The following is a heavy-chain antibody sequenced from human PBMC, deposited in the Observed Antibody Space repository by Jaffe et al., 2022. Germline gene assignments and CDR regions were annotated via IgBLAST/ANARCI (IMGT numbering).Heavy chain of an antibody. V-gene: IGHV3-48*03. D-gene: IGHD6-19*01. CDR2: ISSSGSTI. CDR3: ARDLTSVMSSGWSQRPTPYYFDY. Sequence: EVQLVESGGGLVQPGGSLRLSCAASGFTFSSYEMNWVRQAPGKGLEWVSYISSSGSTIYYADSVKGRFTISRDNAKNSLYLQMNSLRAEDTAVYYCARDLTSVMSSGWSQRPTPYYFDYWGQGTLVTVSS. CDR1: GFTFSSYE. J-gene: IGHJ4*02.